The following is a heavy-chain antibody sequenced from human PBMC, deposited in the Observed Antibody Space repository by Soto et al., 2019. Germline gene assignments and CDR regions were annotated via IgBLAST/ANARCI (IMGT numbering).Heavy chain of an antibody. CDR1: GYTFTNFG. D-gene: IGHD6-13*01. CDR2: INPFHGNI. Sequence: ASVKVSCKASGYTFTNFGISWVRQAPGEGLEWMGWINPFHGNIDYAHKFQGRVIMTTDTSTSTAYMELRSLRFDDTAVYYCARDPNPSSWRKIDYWGQGTLVTVSS. V-gene: IGHV1-18*01. J-gene: IGHJ4*02. CDR3: ARDPNPSSWRKIDY.